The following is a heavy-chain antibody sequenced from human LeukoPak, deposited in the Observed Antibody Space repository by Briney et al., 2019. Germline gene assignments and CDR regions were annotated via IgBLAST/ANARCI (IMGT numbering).Heavy chain of an antibody. V-gene: IGHV4-39*01. CDR3: CGWGPGEADDNWFDP. CDR1: GGSIRSSNYY. J-gene: IGHJ5*02. Sequence: SETLSLTCTVSGGSIRSSNYYWGWIRLPPGKGLEWIGSIYYSRSTYYNPSLKSRVTISVDTSKNQFSLKLSSVTAADTAVYDCCGWGPGEADDNWFDPWGQGTLVTVPS. D-gene: IGHD6-19*01. CDR2: IYYSRST.